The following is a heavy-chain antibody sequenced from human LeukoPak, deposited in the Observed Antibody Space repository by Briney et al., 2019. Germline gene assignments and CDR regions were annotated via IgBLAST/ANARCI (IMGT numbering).Heavy chain of an antibody. CDR2: INPNSGGT. Sequence: GASVKVSCKASGCTFANYGISWVRQAPGQGLEWMGWINPNSGGTNYAQKFQGRVTMTRDTSISTAYMELGSLRSDDTAVFYCASSSGDYSDYYYGMDVWGQGTTVTVSS. J-gene: IGHJ6*02. V-gene: IGHV1-2*02. D-gene: IGHD4-17*01. CDR3: ASSSGDYSDYYYGMDV. CDR1: GCTFANYG.